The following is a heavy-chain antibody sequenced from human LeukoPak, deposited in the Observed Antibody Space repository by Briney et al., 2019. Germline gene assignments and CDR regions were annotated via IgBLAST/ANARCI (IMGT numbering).Heavy chain of an antibody. CDR2: INPHSGKT. V-gene: IGHV1-8*01. J-gene: IGHJ6*03. CDR3: ARDLTYSGYDQCRNYMDV. D-gene: IGHD5-12*01. Sequence: ASVKVSCKTSGYPFGNYDINWVRQATGQGLEWMGWINPHSGKTGYAQKFQGRVTMTTDTSASTAYMELSSLRSEDTAVYYCARDLTYSGYDQCRNYMDVWGKGTTVTVSS. CDR1: GYPFGNYD.